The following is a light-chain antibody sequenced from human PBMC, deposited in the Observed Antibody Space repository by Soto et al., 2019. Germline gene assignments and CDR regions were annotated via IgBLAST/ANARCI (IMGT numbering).Light chain of an antibody. V-gene: IGKV3-15*01. CDR1: QSVSSN. CDR3: QQYNKWPPYT. Sequence: EIVMTQSPATLSVSPGERATLSCRASQSVSSNLAWYQQKPGQAPRLLIYGASTRATGITARFSGSGSGTDVTLTISSLQSEDFAVYYCQQYNKWPPYTFGQGTKLEIK. J-gene: IGKJ2*01. CDR2: GAS.